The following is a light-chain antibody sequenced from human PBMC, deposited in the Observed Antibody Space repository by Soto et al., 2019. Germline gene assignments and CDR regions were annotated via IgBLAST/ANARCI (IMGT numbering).Light chain of an antibody. V-gene: IGLV2-14*01. CDR3: SSYTISSTLYVL. J-gene: IGLJ2*01. Sequence: QPASVSGSPGQSITISCTGTTSDVGGYNYVSWYQQHPGKAPKLMIYDVSNRPSGVSNRFSGSKSGNTASLTISGLQAEDEADYYCSSYTISSTLYVLFGGGTKLTVL. CDR2: DVS. CDR1: TSDVGGYNY.